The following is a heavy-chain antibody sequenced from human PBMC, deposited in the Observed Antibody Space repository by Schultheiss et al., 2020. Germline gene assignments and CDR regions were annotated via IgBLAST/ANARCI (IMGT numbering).Heavy chain of an antibody. CDR3: ARYDYGDIDY. J-gene: IGHJ4*02. Sequence: GGSLRLSCAASGFTVSSNYMSWVRQAPGKGLEWVSVISGSGGSTYYADSVKGRFTISRDNSKNTLYLQMNSLRAEDTAVYYCARYDYGDIDYWGQGTLVTVSS. CDR1: GFTVSSNY. V-gene: IGHV3-53*01. D-gene: IGHD4-17*01. CDR2: ISGSGGST.